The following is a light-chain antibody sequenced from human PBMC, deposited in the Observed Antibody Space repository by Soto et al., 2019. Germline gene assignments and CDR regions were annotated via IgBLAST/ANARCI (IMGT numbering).Light chain of an antibody. V-gene: IGKV1-5*03. J-gene: IGKJ1*01. CDR1: QSVDNW. Sequence: DIQVTQSPSALSASVGDRVTITCRASQSVDNWLAWYQRRPGKAPKLLIYMASTLEVGVPSRFSGSASGTEFTLTISSLQPDDSATYYCQQYKTHPPTFGQGTKVEIK. CDR2: MAS. CDR3: QQYKTHPPT.